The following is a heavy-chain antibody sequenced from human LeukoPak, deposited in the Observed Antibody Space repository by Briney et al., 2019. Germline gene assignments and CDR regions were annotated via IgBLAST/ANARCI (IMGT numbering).Heavy chain of an antibody. J-gene: IGHJ6*02. CDR2: ISYDGINK. D-gene: IGHD6-13*01. CDR3: AKSTIAAVGKVYYYAMDA. Sequence: GGSLRLSCAASGFTFSSYGMHCVRQAPGKGLEWVAVISYDGINKWYADSVKGRFTISRDNSKNTLYVQMNSLRGEDTAVYYCAKSTIAAVGKVYYYAMDAWGQGTTVTVSS. V-gene: IGHV3-30*18. CDR1: GFTFSSYG.